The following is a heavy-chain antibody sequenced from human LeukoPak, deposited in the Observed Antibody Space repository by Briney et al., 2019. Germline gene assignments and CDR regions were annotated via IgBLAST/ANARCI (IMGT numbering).Heavy chain of an antibody. D-gene: IGHD7-27*01. J-gene: IGHJ4*02. CDR3: ARDVTGDGDY. V-gene: IGHV3-48*03. CDR2: ISGSGATI. Sequence: GGSLRLSCAASGFTFSGYEMNWVRQAPGKGLEWVSYISGSGATIYYADSVKGRFTISRDDAKNSLYLQMDSLRAEDTAVYYCARDVTGDGDYWGQGTLVTVSS. CDR1: GFTFSGYE.